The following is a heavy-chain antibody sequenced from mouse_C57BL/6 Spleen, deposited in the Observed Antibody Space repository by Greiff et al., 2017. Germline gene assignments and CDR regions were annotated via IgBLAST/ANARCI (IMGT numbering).Heavy chain of an antibody. D-gene: IGHD1-1*01. Sequence: VQLQQSGAELVKPGASVKISCKASGYAFSSYWMNWVKQRPGKGLEWIGQIYPGDGDTNYNGKFKGKATLTADKSSSTAYMQLSSLTSEDSAVYCCARDYYGSSPYYAMDDWGQGTSVTVSS. V-gene: IGHV1-80*01. CDR3: ARDYYGSSPYYAMDD. CDR1: GYAFSSYW. CDR2: IYPGDGDT. J-gene: IGHJ4*01.